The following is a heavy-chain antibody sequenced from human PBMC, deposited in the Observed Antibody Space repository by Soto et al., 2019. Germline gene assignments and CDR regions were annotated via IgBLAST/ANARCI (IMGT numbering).Heavy chain of an antibody. CDR3: ARGFDILTFGFCLDY. V-gene: IGHV4-39*01. D-gene: IGHD3-9*01. CDR1: GGSMSSSSYY. J-gene: IGHJ4*02. Sequence: SETLSLTCTVSGGSMSSSSYYWGWIRQPPGKGLERIANMYFSGFYSGSTSYNPSLKSRVTISVDTSKNQFSLQLRSVTAPDTAVDYCARGFDILTFGFCLDYWGQVTRVTASS. CDR2: MYFSGFYSGST.